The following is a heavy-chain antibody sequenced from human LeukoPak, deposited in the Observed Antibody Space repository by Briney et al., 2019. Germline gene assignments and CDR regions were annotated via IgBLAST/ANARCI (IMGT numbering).Heavy chain of an antibody. CDR1: GGSISSGSYY. V-gene: IGHV4-61*02. CDR3: ARTELPHRYYFDY. J-gene: IGHJ4*02. D-gene: IGHD4-23*01. CDR2: LYTNGST. Sequence: SETLSLTCTVSGGSISSGSYYWSWIRQPAGKGLEWIGRLYTNGSTNYKPSLKSRVTISVDTSKNQFSLNLSSVTAADTAVYYCARTELPHRYYFDYWGQGTLVTVSS.